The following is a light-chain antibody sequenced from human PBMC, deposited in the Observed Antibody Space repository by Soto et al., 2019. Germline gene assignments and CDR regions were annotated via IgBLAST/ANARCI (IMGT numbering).Light chain of an antibody. CDR2: GAS. CDR3: QQSYDMSIT. CDR1: QTINGY. Sequence: DIQMTQSPSSLSASVGERVTITCRASQTINGYLNWYQQKPGKAPKLLIYGASDLQSGVPSRFSGSGSVADFTLTISSLEPEDFATYYCQQSYDMSITFGQGTRLEIK. J-gene: IGKJ5*01. V-gene: IGKV1-39*01.